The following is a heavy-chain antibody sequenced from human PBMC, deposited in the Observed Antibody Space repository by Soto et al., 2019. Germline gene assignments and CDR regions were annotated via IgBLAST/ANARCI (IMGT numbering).Heavy chain of an antibody. D-gene: IGHD5-18*01. CDR3: ARHGYSYGGGYFDY. Sequence: EVQLVESGGGLVQPGGSLRLSCAASGFTVSSNYMSWVRQAPGKGLEWVSVIYSGGSAYYADSVKGRFTISRDNSKNTLDLQRNSLGAEDTAVYYCARHGYSYGGGYFDYWGQGTLVTVSS. J-gene: IGHJ4*02. CDR1: GFTVSSNY. V-gene: IGHV3-66*04. CDR2: IYSGGSA.